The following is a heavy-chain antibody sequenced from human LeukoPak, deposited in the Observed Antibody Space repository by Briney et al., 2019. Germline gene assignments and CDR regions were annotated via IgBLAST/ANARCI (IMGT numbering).Heavy chain of an antibody. CDR3: ARQELTMVRGVYYYYGMDV. CDR2: IYHSGST. V-gene: IGHV4-38-2*02. Sequence: PSETLSLTCTVSGYSISSGYYWGWIRQPPGKGLEWIGSIYHSGSTYYNPSLKSRVTISVDTSKNQFSLKLSSVTAADTAVYYCARQELTMVRGVYYYYGMDVWGQGTTVTVSS. CDR1: GYSISSGYY. J-gene: IGHJ6*02. D-gene: IGHD3-10*01.